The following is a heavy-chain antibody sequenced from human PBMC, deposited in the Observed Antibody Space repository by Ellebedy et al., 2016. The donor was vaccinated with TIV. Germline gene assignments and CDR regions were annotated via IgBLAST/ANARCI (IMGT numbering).Heavy chain of an antibody. CDR3: ARGSLFLEWLLSGINWFGP. V-gene: IGHV3-23*01. J-gene: IGHJ5*02. D-gene: IGHD3-3*01. CDR1: GFTFDNFA. CDR2: ITGRTGVT. Sequence: GGSLRLSXVASGFTFDNFAMTWVRQAPGKGLEWVSVITGRTGVTYYADSVRGRFAISRDNSRSTLFLQMNSLRDEDTAIYYCARGSLFLEWLLSGINWFGPWGLGTLVTVSS.